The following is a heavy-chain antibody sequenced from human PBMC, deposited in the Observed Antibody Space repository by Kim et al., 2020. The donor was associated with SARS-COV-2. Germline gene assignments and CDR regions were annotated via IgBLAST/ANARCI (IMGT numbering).Heavy chain of an antibody. D-gene: IGHD3-16*02. CDR1: GFTIGGYV. Sequence: GGSLRLSCTASGFTIGGYVMTWVRQAPGKGLEWVGFIRSKVYGGTTEYAASVRGRFTISRDESKNIAKLQMNSLSTEDTAMYYCTRASGYVWGNYRYFYFDYWGQGILVTVSS. J-gene: IGHJ4*02. CDR3: TRASGYVWGNYRYFYFDY. CDR2: IRSKVYGGTT. V-gene: IGHV3-49*04.